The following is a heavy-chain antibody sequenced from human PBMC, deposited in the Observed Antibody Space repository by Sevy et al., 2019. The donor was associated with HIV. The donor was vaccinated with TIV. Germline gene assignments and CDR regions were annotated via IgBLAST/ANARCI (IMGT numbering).Heavy chain of an antibody. Sequence: GGFLRLSCTASGFTFGDYAMSWVRQAPGKGLERVGFIRSNASGGTTEYAASVKGRFTISRDDSKSIAYLQMNSLKTEDTAVYDCTRGGRFPNKFDPWGQGTLVLVSS. CDR1: GFTFGDYA. V-gene: IGHV3-49*04. CDR3: TRGGRFPNKFDP. CDR2: IRSNASGGTT. J-gene: IGHJ5*02.